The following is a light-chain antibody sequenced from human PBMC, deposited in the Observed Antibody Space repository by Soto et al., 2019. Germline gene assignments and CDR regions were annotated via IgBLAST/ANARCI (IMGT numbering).Light chain of an antibody. CDR1: QNVLYSSXKXX. J-gene: IGKJ1*01. CDR3: XXYYSTPWT. Sequence: DIVMTQSPDSLAVSLGERATINCTSSQNVLYSSXKXXLAWFQQKPGQPPTLLIYWASARESGVPDRFSGSGXGXDXXXXXXXXXXEDVAVYYCXXYYSTPWTFGQGTKVEIK. CDR2: WAS. V-gene: IGKV4-1*01.